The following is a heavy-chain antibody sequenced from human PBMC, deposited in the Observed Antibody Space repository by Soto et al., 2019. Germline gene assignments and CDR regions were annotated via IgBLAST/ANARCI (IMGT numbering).Heavy chain of an antibody. V-gene: IGHV4-31*03. Sequence: SETRSLTVTVSRVAMSSGGSYWGCKRQHPGRVREWIGYSYYRGSTYYNPSLKSRVTISVDTSKNQFSLKLSSVTAADTALYYCARAAYKRYYGPASYNSDHWGQETLVTVSS. J-gene: IGHJ4*01. CDR1: RVAMSSGGSY. CDR3: ARAAYKRYYGPASYNSDH. CDR2: SYYRGST. D-gene: IGHD3-10*01.